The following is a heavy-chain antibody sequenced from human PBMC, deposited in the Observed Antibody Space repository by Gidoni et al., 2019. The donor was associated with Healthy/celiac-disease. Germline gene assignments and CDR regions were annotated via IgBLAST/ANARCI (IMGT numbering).Heavy chain of an antibody. CDR1: GFTFSSYA. Sequence: EVQLLESGGGLVQPGGSMRLSCAASGFTFSSYAMSWVRQAPGKGLEWVSAISGSGGSTYYADSVKGRFTISRDNSKNTLYLQMNSLRAEDTAVYYCANVVVPDRGGYWGQGTLVTVSS. CDR2: ISGSGGST. J-gene: IGHJ4*02. V-gene: IGHV3-23*01. D-gene: IGHD2-2*01. CDR3: ANVVVPDRGGY.